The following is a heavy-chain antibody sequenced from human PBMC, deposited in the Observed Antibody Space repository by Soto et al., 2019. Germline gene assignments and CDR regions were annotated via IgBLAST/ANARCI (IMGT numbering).Heavy chain of an antibody. Sequence: QVQLMQSGAEVKKPGASVKVSCNTSGDTFTSYYFHWVRQAPGLRLEWMGTVNPSGGGTFYAQRFRGRVTMTSDTSTSTVYMELSSLSSEDTAIYYCARDRSGWYDFWGQGTLVTVSS. J-gene: IGHJ5*01. D-gene: IGHD6-19*01. CDR3: ARDRSGWYDF. V-gene: IGHV1-46*01. CDR1: GDTFTSYY. CDR2: VNPSGGGT.